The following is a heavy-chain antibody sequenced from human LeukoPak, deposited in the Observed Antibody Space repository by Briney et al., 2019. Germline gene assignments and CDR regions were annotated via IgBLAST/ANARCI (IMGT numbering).Heavy chain of an antibody. CDR2: INPSGGST. V-gene: IGHV1-46*01. J-gene: IGHJ5*02. Sequence: GASVKVSCKASGYTFTSYYIHWVRQAPGQGLEWLGIINPSGGSTTYAQKFRGRVTMTRDTSTSTVYMELSSLRSEDTAVYYCVSFVAAAGKEVDHWGQATLVTVSS. D-gene: IGHD6-13*01. CDR3: VSFVAAAGKEVDH. CDR1: GYTFTSYY.